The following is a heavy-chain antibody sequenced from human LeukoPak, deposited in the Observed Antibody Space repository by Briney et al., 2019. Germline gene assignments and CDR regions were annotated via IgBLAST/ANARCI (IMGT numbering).Heavy chain of an antibody. CDR1: GGSISSSSYY. D-gene: IGHD5-18*01. CDR2: IYYSGST. CDR3: AKRLSRYSYGFLPDY. J-gene: IGHJ4*02. V-gene: IGHV4-39*01. Sequence: SETLSLTCTVSGGSISSSSYYWGWIRQPPGKGLEWIGSIYYSGSTYYNPSLKSRVTISVDTSKNQFSLKLRSVTAADTAVYYCAKRLSRYSYGFLPDYWGQGTLVTVSS.